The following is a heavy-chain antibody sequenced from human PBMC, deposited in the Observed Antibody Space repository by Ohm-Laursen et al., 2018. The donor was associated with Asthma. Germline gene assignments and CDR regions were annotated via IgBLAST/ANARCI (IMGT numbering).Heavy chain of an antibody. CDR1: GGSISSGGYY. CDR2: IYYSGST. D-gene: IGHD3-10*01. Sequence: TLSLTWNVSGGSISSGGYYWSWIRQHPGKGLEWIGYIYYSGSTYYNPSLKSRVTISVDTSKNQFSLKLISVTAADTAVYYCARRSPYYHDYWGQGTLVTGSS. CDR3: ARRSPYYHDY. V-gene: IGHV4-31*02. J-gene: IGHJ4*02.